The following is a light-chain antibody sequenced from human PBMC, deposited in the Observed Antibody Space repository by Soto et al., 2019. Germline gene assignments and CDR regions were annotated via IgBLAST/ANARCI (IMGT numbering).Light chain of an antibody. CDR2: STS. J-gene: IGKJ4*01. CDR1: QRFGSSN. V-gene: IGKV3-20*01. CDR3: QQFSSYPLT. Sequence: EIVLTQSPGTLSLSPGERGTLSCRASQRFGSSNLAWYQQKSGQAPRLLIYSTSSRATGIPDRFSGGGSGTDFTLTISRLEPEDFAVYYCQQFSSYPLTFGGGTKVDIK.